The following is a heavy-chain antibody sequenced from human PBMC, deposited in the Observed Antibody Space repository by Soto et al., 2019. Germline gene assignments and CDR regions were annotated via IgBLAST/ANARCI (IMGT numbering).Heavy chain of an antibody. D-gene: IGHD3-3*01. CDR2: ISAYNGNT. J-gene: IGHJ6*02. Sequence: ASVKVSCKASGYTFTSYGISWVRQAPGQGLEWMGWISAYNGNTSYAQKLQGRVTMTTDTSTSTAYMELRSLRSDDTAVYYCARDHITIFGVVISLDYYYYGMAVWGQGTTVTVSS. CDR3: ARDHITIFGVVISLDYYYYGMAV. V-gene: IGHV1-18*01. CDR1: GYTFTSYG.